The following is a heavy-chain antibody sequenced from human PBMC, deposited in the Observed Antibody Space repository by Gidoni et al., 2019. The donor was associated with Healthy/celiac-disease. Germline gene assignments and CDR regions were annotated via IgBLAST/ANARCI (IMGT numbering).Heavy chain of an antibody. Sequence: EVQLVQSGAAVKKPGESLRISCKGSGYSFTSYWISWVRQMPGKGLEWMGRIDPSDSYTNYSPSFQGHVTISADKSISTAYLQWSSLKASDTAMYYCARSLVVVAATTYYYYYYMDVWGKGTTVTVSS. CDR1: GYSFTSYW. V-gene: IGHV5-10-1*03. CDR3: ARSLVVVAATTYYYYYYMDV. D-gene: IGHD2-15*01. J-gene: IGHJ6*03. CDR2: IDPSDSYT.